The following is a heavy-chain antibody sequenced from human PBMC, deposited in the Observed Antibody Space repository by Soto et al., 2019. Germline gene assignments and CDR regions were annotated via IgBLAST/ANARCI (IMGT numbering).Heavy chain of an antibody. D-gene: IGHD3-22*01. CDR1: GGTFSSYA. CDR2: IIPIFGTA. Sequence: RASVKVSCEASGGTFSSYAISWVRQAPGQGLEWMGGIIPIFGTANYAQKFQGRVTITADESTSTAYMELSSLRSEDTAVYYCARGPNKNYDSSGYYDYWGQGTLVTVSS. CDR3: ARGPNKNYDSSGYYDY. J-gene: IGHJ4*02. V-gene: IGHV1-69*13.